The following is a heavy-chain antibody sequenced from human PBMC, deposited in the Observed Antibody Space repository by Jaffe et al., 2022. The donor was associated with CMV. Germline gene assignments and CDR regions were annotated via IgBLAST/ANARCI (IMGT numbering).Heavy chain of an antibody. V-gene: IGHV6-1*01. CDR2: TYYRSKWYN. J-gene: IGHJ2*01. CDR3: AREPMHLWPYWYFDL. CDR1: GDYITANSAA. Sequence: QVQLQQSGPGLVKASQTLSLTCAISGDYITANSAAWNWIRQSPWRGLEWLGRTYYRSKWYNDYAVSVKSRITINPDTSKNQFSLQLDSVTPEDTAVYYCAREPMHLWPYWYFDLWGRGTLVTVSS.